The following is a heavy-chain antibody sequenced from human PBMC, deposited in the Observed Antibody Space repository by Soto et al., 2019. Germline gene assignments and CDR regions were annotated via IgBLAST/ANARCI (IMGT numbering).Heavy chain of an antibody. CDR2: INPRTGST. Sequence: QVQLVQSGADVKKPGTSVKVSCKAAGYSFTNYCMYWVRQAPGQGLEWMGMINPRTGSTRYAQKFQDRVTLTMDTSTTTVYMELSTLISDDTAVYYCARDGGLLTASWHYDLWGPGTLVTVSS. J-gene: IGHJ2*01. V-gene: IGHV1-46*01. D-gene: IGHD2-15*01. CDR1: GYSFTNYC. CDR3: ARDGGLLTASWHYDL.